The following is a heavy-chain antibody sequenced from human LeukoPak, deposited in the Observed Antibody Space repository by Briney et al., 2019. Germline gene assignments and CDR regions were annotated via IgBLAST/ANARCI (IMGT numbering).Heavy chain of an antibody. Sequence: GGSLRLSCAASGFTFSSYAMSWVRQAPGKGLEWVSAIVGSGASTYYADSVKGRFTISRDNSKNTLYLQMNSLRAEDTAVYYCAKDRQWPYFDYWGQGTLVTVSS. J-gene: IGHJ4*02. CDR2: IVGSGAST. CDR3: AKDRQWPYFDY. CDR1: GFTFSSYA. V-gene: IGHV3-23*01. D-gene: IGHD6-19*01.